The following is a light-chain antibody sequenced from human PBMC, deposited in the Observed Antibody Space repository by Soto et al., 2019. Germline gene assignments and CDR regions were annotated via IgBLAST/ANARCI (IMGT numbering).Light chain of an antibody. V-gene: IGLV2-14*01. CDR3: SSYTSSSTLVDVV. Sequence: SALTQPASVSGSPGQSITISCTGTSSDVGGYNYVSWYQQHPGKAPKLMIYEVSNRPSGVSNRFSGSKSGNTASLTISGLQAEDEADYCCSSYTSSSTLVDVVFGGGTKVTVL. CDR2: EVS. J-gene: IGLJ2*01. CDR1: SSDVGGYNY.